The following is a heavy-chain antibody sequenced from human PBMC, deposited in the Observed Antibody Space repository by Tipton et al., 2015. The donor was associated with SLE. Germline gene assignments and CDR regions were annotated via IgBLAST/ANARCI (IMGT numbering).Heavy chain of an antibody. V-gene: IGHV4-34*01. CDR2: INHSGST. D-gene: IGHD2-8*01. CDR3: AGGTNGAWAFDI. CDR1: GGSFSGYY. Sequence: TLSLTCAVYGGSFSGYYWSWIRQPPGKGLEWIGEINHSGSTYYNPSLKSRVTISVDTSKNQFSLKLSSVTAADTAVYYCAGGTNGAWAFDIWGQGTMVTVSS. J-gene: IGHJ3*02.